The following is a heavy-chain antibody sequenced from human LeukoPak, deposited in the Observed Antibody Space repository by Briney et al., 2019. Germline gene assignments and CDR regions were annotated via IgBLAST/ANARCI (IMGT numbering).Heavy chain of an antibody. Sequence: GGSLRLSCAASGFTFSGSAIHWVRPSSGKGLEWVGQIDKKDKGYATATAYAASVKGRFTISRDDSINTAYLQMKSLKTEDTALYYCTRDSETYNWFDPWGQGTLVTVSS. CDR3: TRDSETYNWFDP. CDR2: IDKKDKGYATAT. CDR1: GFTFSGSA. V-gene: IGHV3-73*01. D-gene: IGHD1-26*01. J-gene: IGHJ5*02.